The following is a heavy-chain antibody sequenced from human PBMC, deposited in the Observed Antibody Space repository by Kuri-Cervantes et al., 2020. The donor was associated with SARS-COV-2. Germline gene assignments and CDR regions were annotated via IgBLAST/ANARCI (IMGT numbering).Heavy chain of an antibody. J-gene: IGHJ4*02. CDR1: GYTFTSYA. D-gene: IGHD5-12*01. Sequence: ASVKVSCKASGYTFTSYAMHWVRQAPGQRLEWMGWINAGNGNTKYSQKFQGRVTITRDTSASTDYMELSSLRSEDTAVYYCARERILPRRAFGYEFDYWGQGTLVTVSS. V-gene: IGHV1-3*01. CDR2: INAGNGNT. CDR3: ARERILPRRAFGYEFDY.